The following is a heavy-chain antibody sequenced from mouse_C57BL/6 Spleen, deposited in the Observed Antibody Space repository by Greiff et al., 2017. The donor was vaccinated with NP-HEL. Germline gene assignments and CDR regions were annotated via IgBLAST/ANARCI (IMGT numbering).Heavy chain of an antibody. J-gene: IGHJ2*01. V-gene: IGHV1-59*01. D-gene: IGHD2-4*01. Sequence: VQLQQPGAELVRPGPSVKLSCKASGYTFTSYWMHWVKQRPGQGLEWIGVIDPSDSYTNYNQKFKGKATLTVDTSSSTAYMQLSSLPSEDSAVYYCAKRDYDGFPFDYWGQGTTLTVSS. CDR3: AKRDYDGFPFDY. CDR2: IDPSDSYT. CDR1: GYTFTSYW.